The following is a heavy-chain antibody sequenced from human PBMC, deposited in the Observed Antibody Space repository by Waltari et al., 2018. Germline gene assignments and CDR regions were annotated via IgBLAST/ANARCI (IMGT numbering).Heavy chain of an antibody. Sequence: EVQLVESGGGLVKPGGSLSLSCGASGLRFIRYSMNGVRQAPGKGLEWVSSISSSTTYIHYADSVKGRFTISRDNAKNSLYLQMNSLRVEDTAVYYCVSGGWGFYFDYWGQGTVVTVSS. D-gene: IGHD7-27*01. J-gene: IGHJ4*02. CDR3: VSGGWGFYFDY. CDR2: ISSSTTYI. V-gene: IGHV3-21*01. CDR1: GLRFIRYS.